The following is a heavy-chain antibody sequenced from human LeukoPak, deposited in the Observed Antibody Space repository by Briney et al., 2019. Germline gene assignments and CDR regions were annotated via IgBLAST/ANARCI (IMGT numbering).Heavy chain of an antibody. CDR1: GYSISSGYY. Sequence: PSETLSLTCTVSGYSISSGYYWGWIRQPPGKGLEWIGSIYHSGSTYYNPSLKSRVTISVDTSKNQFSLKLSSVTAADTAVYYCARDLSGYSPHQDYYYYYMDVWGKGTTVTVSS. V-gene: IGHV4-38-2*02. CDR2: IYHSGST. CDR3: ARDLSGYSPHQDYYYYYMDV. D-gene: IGHD5-18*01. J-gene: IGHJ6*03.